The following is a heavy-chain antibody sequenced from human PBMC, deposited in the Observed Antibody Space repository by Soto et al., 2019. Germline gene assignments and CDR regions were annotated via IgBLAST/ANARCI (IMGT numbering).Heavy chain of an antibody. D-gene: IGHD3-10*01. V-gene: IGHV1-69*01. J-gene: IGHJ4*02. CDR2: IIPIFGTA. Sequence: RHSTGQELEWMGGIIPIFGTANYAQKFQGRVTITADESTSTAYKELSSLRSDDTAAYYCAREPAGAFDYWGQGTLVTVSS. CDR3: AREPAGAFDY.